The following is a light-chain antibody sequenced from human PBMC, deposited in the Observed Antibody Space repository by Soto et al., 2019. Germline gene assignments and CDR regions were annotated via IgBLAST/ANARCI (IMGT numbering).Light chain of an antibody. CDR3: QQYNNWPPIT. CDR2: DTS. CDR1: QSVSSSY. Sequence: EILLTQSPGTLSLSPGERATLSFRASQSVSSSYLAWYQQKPGQAPRLLIYDTSTRATGIPARFSGSGSGTEFTLTISSLQSEDFAVYYCQQYNNWPPITFGQGTDWRL. V-gene: IGKV3-15*01. J-gene: IGKJ5*01.